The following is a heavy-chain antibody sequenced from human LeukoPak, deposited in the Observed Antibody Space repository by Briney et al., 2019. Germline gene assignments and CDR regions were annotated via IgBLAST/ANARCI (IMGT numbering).Heavy chain of an antibody. CDR3: ATDRYDSSGPTGY. Sequence: PGGSLRLSCAASGFTFSNYGMHWVQQAPGKGLEWMGRVDPEDGETIYAEKFQGRVTITADTSTDTAYMELSSLRSEDTAVYYCATDRYDSSGPTGYWGQGTLVTVSS. D-gene: IGHD3-22*01. V-gene: IGHV1-69-2*01. J-gene: IGHJ4*02. CDR1: GFTFSNYG. CDR2: VDPEDGET.